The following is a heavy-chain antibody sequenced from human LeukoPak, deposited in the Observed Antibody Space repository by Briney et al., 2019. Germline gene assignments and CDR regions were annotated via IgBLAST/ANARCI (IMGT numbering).Heavy chain of an antibody. CDR1: GFTFSSYS. CDR3: ARDLVVVPAARTDV. CDR2: ISSSSSYI. V-gene: IGHV3-21*01. J-gene: IGHJ6*04. Sequence: GGSLRLSCAASGFTFSSYSMNWVRQAPGKGLEWVSSISSSSSYIYYAGSVKGRFTISRDNAKNSLYLQMNSLRAEDTAVYYCARDLVVVPAARTDVWGKGTTVTVSS. D-gene: IGHD2-2*01.